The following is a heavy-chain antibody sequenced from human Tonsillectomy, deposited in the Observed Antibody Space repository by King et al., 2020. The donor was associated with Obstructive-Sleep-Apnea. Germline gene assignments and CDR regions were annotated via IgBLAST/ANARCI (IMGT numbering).Heavy chain of an antibody. CDR1: GGSFSGYY. Sequence: VQLQQWGAGLLKPSETLSLTCAVYGGSFSGYYWSWIRQPPGKGLEWIGEINHSGSTNYNPSLKSRVTISVDTSKNQFSLKLSSVTAADTAVYYCATPSSRGNWFDPWGQGTLVTVSS. V-gene: IGHV4-34*01. CDR2: INHSGST. J-gene: IGHJ5*02. D-gene: IGHD6-13*01. CDR3: ATPSSRGNWFDP.